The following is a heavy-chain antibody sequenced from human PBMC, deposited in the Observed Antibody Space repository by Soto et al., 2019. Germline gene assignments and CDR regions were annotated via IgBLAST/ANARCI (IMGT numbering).Heavy chain of an antibody. CDR2: ISGSGGST. Sequence: PGGSLRLSCAASGFTFSSYAMSWVRQAPGKGLEWVSAISGSGGSTCYADSVKGRFTISRDNSKNTLYLQMNSLRAEDTAVYYCAKDMTGIAAAGTNYYYYGMDVWGQGTTVTVSS. CDR1: GFTFSSYA. V-gene: IGHV3-23*01. CDR3: AKDMTGIAAAGTNYYYYGMDV. J-gene: IGHJ6*02. D-gene: IGHD6-13*01.